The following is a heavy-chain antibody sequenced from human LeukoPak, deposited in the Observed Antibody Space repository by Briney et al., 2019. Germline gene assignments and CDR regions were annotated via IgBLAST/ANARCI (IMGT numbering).Heavy chain of an antibody. CDR2: ISSSGSTI. D-gene: IGHD3-10*01. Sequence: GGSLRLSCAASGFTFSSYEMNWVRQAPGEGLEWVSYISSSGSTIYYADSVKGRFTISRDNAKNSLYLQMNSLRAEDTAVYYCAREHYYYGSGSYNWFDPWGQGTLVTVSS. V-gene: IGHV3-48*03. J-gene: IGHJ5*02. CDR3: AREHYYYGSGSYNWFDP. CDR1: GFTFSSYE.